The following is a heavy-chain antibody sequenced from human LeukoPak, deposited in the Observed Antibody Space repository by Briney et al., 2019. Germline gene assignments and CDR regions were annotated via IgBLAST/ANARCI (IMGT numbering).Heavy chain of an antibody. V-gene: IGHV1-69*13. D-gene: IGHD3-10*01. CDR3: ARALVRTRNWFDP. Sequence: GASVKVSCKASGGTFSSYAISRVRQAPGQGLEWMGGIIPIFGTANYAQKFQGRVTITADESTSTAYMELSSLRSEDMAVYYCARALVRTRNWFDPWGQGTLVTVSS. CDR2: IIPIFGTA. J-gene: IGHJ5*02. CDR1: GGTFSSYA.